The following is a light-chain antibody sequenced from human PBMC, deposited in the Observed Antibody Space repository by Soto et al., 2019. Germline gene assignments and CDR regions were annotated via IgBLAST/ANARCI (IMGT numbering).Light chain of an antibody. Sequence: DIQMNQSPSSLSASVGDRVTITCQASQDITTYLNWYQQKPGKAPKLLIYDASNLETGVPSRFSGSGFGTDFTLTISSLQPEDTATYYCQQYDDFPWTFGQGTKVEIK. CDR3: QQYDDFPWT. J-gene: IGKJ1*01. CDR2: DAS. V-gene: IGKV1-33*01. CDR1: QDITTY.